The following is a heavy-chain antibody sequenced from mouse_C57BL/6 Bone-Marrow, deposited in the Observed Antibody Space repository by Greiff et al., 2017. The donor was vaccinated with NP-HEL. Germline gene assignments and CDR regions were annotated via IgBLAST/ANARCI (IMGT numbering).Heavy chain of an antibody. CDR1: GYTFTSYW. CDR3: ARDYYGSSFWYFDV. CDR2: IDPSDSYT. V-gene: IGHV1-50*01. J-gene: IGHJ1*03. D-gene: IGHD1-1*01. Sequence: QVQLQQPGAELVKPGASVKLSCKASGYTFTSYWMQWVKQRPGQGLEWIGEIDPSDSYTNYNQKFKGKATLTVDPSSSTAYMQLSSLTSEDSAVYYCARDYYGSSFWYFDVWGTGTTVTVSS.